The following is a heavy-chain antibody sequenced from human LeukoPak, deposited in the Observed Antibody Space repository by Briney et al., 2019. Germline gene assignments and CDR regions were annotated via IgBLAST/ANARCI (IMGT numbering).Heavy chain of an antibody. CDR2: IYYSGST. D-gene: IGHD5-24*01. V-gene: IGHV4-59*01. J-gene: IGHJ4*02. Sequence: SETLSLTCTVSGGSISSYYWSWIRQPPGKGLEWIGYIYYSGSTNYNPSLKSRVTISVDTSKNQFSLKLSSVTAADTAVYHCARRDGYNYLWDYWGQGTLVTVSS. CDR1: GGSISSYY. CDR3: ARRDGYNYLWDY.